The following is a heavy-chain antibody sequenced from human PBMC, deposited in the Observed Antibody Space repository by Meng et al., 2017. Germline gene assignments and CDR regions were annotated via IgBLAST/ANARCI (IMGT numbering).Heavy chain of an antibody. V-gene: IGHV3-15*01. Sequence: LSLTCAVSGFTFTNGWVHWVRQAPGKGLEWVGRIWSKTDGATADYAAPAQGRFTISTDDSENTLYLQMSSLKIEDTAVYYCLKYNSGWAWGQGTLVTVSS. D-gene: IGHD6-19*01. J-gene: IGHJ5*02. CDR1: GFTFTNGW. CDR3: LKYNSGWA. CDR2: IWSKTDGATA.